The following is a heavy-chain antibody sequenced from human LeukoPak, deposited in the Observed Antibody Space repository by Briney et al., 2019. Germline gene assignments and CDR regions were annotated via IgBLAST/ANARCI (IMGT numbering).Heavy chain of an antibody. CDR2: FDPEDGET. Sequence: ASVRVSCKVSGYTLTELSMHWVRQAPGKGLEWMGGFDPEDGETIYAQKFQGRVTMTEDTSTDTVYMELSSLRSEDTAVYYCATVGGYPNYYYYGMDVWGQGTTVTVSS. D-gene: IGHD1-26*01. J-gene: IGHJ6*02. V-gene: IGHV1-24*01. CDR1: GYTLTELS. CDR3: ATVGGYPNYYYYGMDV.